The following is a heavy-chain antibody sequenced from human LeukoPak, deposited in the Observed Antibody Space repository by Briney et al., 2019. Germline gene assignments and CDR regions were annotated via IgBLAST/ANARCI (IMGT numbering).Heavy chain of an antibody. CDR1: AGSISSYY. V-gene: IGHV4-59*08. CDR2: IFHTGSGST. CDR3: ARHAVYAGSGWAFDY. J-gene: IGHJ4*02. D-gene: IGHD6-19*01. Sequence: SETLSLTCTVSAGSISSYYWSWIRQPPGKGLEWIGYIFHTGSGSTSHNPSLKSRVTISVDTSKNQFSLNLNSVTAADTAVYYCARHAVYAGSGWAFDYWGQGTLVTVSS.